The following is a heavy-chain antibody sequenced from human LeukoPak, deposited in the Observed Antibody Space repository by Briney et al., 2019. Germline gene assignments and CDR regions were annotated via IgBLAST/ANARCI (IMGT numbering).Heavy chain of an antibody. V-gene: IGHV3-23*01. CDR3: AKRGRSSGSPYYFDS. J-gene: IGHJ4*02. CDR2: ISGSGGST. Sequence: PGGSLRLSCAASGFTFSSYAMSWVRQAPGKGLESVSSISGSGGSTYYADSVKGRFTISRDNSKNTLYLQMNSLRAEDTAVYYCAKRGRSSGSPYYFDSWGQGTLVTVSS. CDR1: GFTFSSYA. D-gene: IGHD6-19*01.